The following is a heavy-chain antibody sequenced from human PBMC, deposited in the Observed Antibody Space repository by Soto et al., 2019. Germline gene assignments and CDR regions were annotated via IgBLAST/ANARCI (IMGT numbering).Heavy chain of an antibody. CDR1: GYSFTSYW. CDR3: AREGGGMAVRRGGLDV. V-gene: IGHV5-10-1*01. CDR2: IDPSDSYT. Sequence: GESLKISCKGSGYSFTSYWISWVRQMPGKGLEWMGRIDPSDSYTNYSPSFQGHVTISADKSISTAYLQWSSLKASDTAIYSCAREGGGMAVRRGGLDVWGQGTTVTVSS. J-gene: IGHJ6*02. D-gene: IGHD6-19*01.